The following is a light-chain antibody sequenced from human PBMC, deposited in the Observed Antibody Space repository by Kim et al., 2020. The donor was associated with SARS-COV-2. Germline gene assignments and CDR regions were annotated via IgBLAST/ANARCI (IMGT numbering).Light chain of an antibody. CDR1: QNIDTY. Sequence: PGERATLSCRASQNIDTYLAWYQQRPGQAPRLLVYDASNRATGVPDRFSGSGSGTDFTLTISSLGPEDFSIYYCQQRNSWPPAVTFGGGTKVDIK. V-gene: IGKV3-11*01. CDR3: QQRNSWPPAVT. J-gene: IGKJ4*01. CDR2: DAS.